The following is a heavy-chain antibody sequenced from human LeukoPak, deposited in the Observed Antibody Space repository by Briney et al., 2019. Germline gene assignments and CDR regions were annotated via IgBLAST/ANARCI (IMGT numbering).Heavy chain of an antibody. J-gene: IGHJ3*02. CDR2: IYYSGST. V-gene: IGHV4-39*07. CDR1: GDTISSSDYF. CDR3: TRDRSALDT. Sequence: SETLSLTCTVSGDTISSSDYFWGWIRQPPGKGLGWIGSIYYSGSTYYNPSLKSRVTISVDTSNNQFSLKLSSVTAADTAVYYCTRDRSALDTWGQGTMVTVSS.